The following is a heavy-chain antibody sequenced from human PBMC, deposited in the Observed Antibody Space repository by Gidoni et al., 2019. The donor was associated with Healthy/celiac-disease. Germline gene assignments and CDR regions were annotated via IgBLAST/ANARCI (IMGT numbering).Heavy chain of an antibody. CDR2: ISGSGGST. D-gene: IGHD2-2*01. Sequence: EVQLLESGGGLVQPGGSLRPSCAASGFTFSSYAMSWVRQAPGQGLGWVSVISGSGGSTYYADSVKGRFTISRDNSKNTLYLQMNSLRAEDTAVYYCAKETDIVVVPAAEKTRDWFDPWGQGTLVTVSS. CDR1: GFTFSSYA. CDR3: AKETDIVVVPAAEKTRDWFDP. J-gene: IGHJ5*02. V-gene: IGHV3-23*01.